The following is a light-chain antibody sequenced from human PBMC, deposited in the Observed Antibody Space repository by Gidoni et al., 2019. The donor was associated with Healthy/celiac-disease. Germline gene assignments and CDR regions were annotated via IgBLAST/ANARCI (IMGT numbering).Light chain of an antibody. Sequence: QYALTQPASVAWSPGQAITISCTGTSSDVVGYNYVSWYQQHPGKAPKLMIYDVSNRPSGVSNRFSGSKSGNTASLTISVLQAEDEADYYCSSYTSISTVFGGGTKLTVL. CDR1: SSDVVGYNY. J-gene: IGLJ2*01. CDR2: DVS. CDR3: SSYTSISTV. V-gene: IGLV2-14*03.